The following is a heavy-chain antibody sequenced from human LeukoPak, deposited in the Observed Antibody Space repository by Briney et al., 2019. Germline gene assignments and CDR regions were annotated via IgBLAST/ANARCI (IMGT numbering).Heavy chain of an antibody. CDR2: ISAYNGNT. CDR3: ARVPPVAVAGEWRLDY. Sequence: ASVKVSCKASGYTFTSYGISWVRQAPGQGLEWKGWISAYNGNTNYAQKLQGRVTMTTDTSTSTAYMELRSLRSDDTAVYYCARVPPVAVAGEWRLDYWGQGTLVTVSS. V-gene: IGHV1-18*01. J-gene: IGHJ4*02. CDR1: GYTFTSYG. D-gene: IGHD6-19*01.